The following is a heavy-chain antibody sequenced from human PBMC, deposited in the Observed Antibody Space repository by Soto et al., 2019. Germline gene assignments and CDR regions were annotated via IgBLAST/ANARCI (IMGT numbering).Heavy chain of an antibody. CDR2: IYHSGST. D-gene: IGHD4-4*01. Sequence: SETLSLTCTVSGGSISSGAYSWSWIRQPPGKGLEWIGYIYHSGSTYYIPSLRSRVTISMDRTKNQFSLHLNSVTAGDTAVYFCAIVRYSDNWHSSIDYWGRGTLVTASA. CDR3: AIVRYSDNWHSSIDY. V-gene: IGHV4-30-2*01. CDR1: GGSISSGAYS. J-gene: IGHJ4*02.